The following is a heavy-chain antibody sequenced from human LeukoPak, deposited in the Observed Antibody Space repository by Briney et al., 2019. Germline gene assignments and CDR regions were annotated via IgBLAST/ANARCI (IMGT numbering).Heavy chain of an antibody. V-gene: IGHV4-59*01. J-gene: IGHJ4*02. Sequence: SETLSLTCTVSGGSISSYYWNWIRQPPGKGLEWIGYIYYSGSTNYNPSLKSRVTISVDTSKNQFSLKVSSVTAADTAVYYCARRDNWNFDYRGQGTLVTVSS. CDR1: GGSISSYY. D-gene: IGHD1-20*01. CDR3: ARRDNWNFDY. CDR2: IYYSGST.